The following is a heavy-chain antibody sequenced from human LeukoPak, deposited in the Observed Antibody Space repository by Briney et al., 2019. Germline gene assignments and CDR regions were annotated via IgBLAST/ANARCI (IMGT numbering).Heavy chain of an antibody. J-gene: IGHJ6*03. V-gene: IGHV4-59*01. D-gene: IGHD3-10*01. CDR1: GGSISSYY. CDR3: ARGRSSMVRGYYYYYMDV. CDR2: IYYSGST. Sequence: SETLSLTCTVSGGSISSYYWSWIRQPPGKGLEWIGYIYYSGSTNYYPSLKSRVTISVDTSKNQFSLKLSSVTAADTAVYYCARGRSSMVRGYYYYYMDVWGKGTTVTVSS.